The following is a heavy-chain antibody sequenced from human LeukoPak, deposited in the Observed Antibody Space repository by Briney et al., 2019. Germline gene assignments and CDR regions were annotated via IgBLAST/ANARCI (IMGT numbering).Heavy chain of an antibody. CDR1: GDNVSSNSAT. CDR2: TYYRSKWYN. CDR3: AGDRGVGAAVFFDY. J-gene: IGHJ4*02. Sequence: SQTLSFTCAISGDNVSSNSATWNWIRQSPSRGLEWLGRTYYRSKWYNDYAVSVKSRMTIIPDTSKNQFSLQLNSVTPDDTALYYCAGDRGVGAAVFFDYWGLGTLVTVSS. V-gene: IGHV6-1*01. D-gene: IGHD6-13*01.